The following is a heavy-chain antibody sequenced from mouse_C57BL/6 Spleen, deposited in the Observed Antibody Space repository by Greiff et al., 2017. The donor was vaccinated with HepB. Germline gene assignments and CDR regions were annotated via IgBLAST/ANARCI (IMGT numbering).Heavy chain of an antibody. V-gene: IGHV5-9-1*02. CDR2: ISSGGDYI. CDR3: TRDYYGSSDPFAY. Sequence: DVKLVESGAGLVKPGGSLKLSCAASGFTFSSYAMSWVRQTPEKRLEWVAYISSGGDYIYYADTVKGRFTISRDNARNTLYLQMSSMKSEDTAMYYCTRDYYGSSDPFAYWGQGTLVTVSA. J-gene: IGHJ3*01. CDR1: GFTFSSYA. D-gene: IGHD1-1*01.